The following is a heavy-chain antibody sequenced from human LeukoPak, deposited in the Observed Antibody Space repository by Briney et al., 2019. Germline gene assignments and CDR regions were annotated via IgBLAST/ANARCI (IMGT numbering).Heavy chain of an antibody. CDR3: AKDRVKWLRLRGYFDY. CDR2: ISSNGGST. J-gene: IGHJ4*02. V-gene: IGHV3-64D*06. Sequence: GGSLRLSCSASGFTFSSYAMHWVRQAPGKGLEYVSAISSNGGSTYYADSVKGRFTISRDNSKNTLYLQMSSLRAEDTAVYYCAKDRVKWLRLRGYFDYWGQGTLVTVSS. CDR1: GFTFSSYA. D-gene: IGHD5-12*01.